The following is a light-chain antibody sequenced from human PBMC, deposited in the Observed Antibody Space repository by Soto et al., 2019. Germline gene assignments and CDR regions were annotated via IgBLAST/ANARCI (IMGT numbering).Light chain of an antibody. CDR1: QSISSW. Sequence: IQITRSPSTLSASVGYRFTITCRAIQSISSWLAWYQQKPGKAPKVLIYDASSLESGVPSRFSGSGSGKEFTITISSLQPDDFTTFYSQQYKDYHWTYCQGTKV. CDR3: QQYKDYHWT. V-gene: IGKV1-5*01. J-gene: IGKJ1*01. CDR2: DAS.